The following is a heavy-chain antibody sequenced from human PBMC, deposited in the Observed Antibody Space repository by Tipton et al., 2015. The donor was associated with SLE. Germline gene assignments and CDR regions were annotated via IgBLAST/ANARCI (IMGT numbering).Heavy chain of an antibody. CDR1: GFTFDDYT. CDR3: ATGGGGAAGAFDI. D-gene: IGHD1-14*01. Sequence: SLRLSCAASGFTFDDYTMHWVRQAPGKGLEWVSLISWDGGSTYYADSVKGRFTISRDNSKNSLYLQMNSLRAEDTALYYCATGGGGAAGAFDIWGQGTMVTVSS. CDR2: ISWDGGST. J-gene: IGHJ3*02. V-gene: IGHV3-43D*04.